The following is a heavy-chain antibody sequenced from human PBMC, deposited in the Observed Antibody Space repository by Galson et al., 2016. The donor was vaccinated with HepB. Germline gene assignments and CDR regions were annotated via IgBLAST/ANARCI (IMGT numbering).Heavy chain of an antibody. Sequence: SLRLSCAASGFTFSRYGMHWVRQAPGKGLEWVASIKRDGSEGYYVDSVRGRFTISRDNAKNSLYLQMNSLRDEDTGVYYCAGLDYGMDVWGYGTRVTVSS. CDR3: AGLDYGMDV. CDR2: IKRDGSEG. V-gene: IGHV3-7*01. J-gene: IGHJ6*04. D-gene: IGHD1-1*01. CDR1: GFTFSRYG.